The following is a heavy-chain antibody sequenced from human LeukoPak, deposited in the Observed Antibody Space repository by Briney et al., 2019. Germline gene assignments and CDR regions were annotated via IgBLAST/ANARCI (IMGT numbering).Heavy chain of an antibody. CDR3: AKGTERYREVSSFDS. CDR2: INRGGGGT. Sequence: GGSLRLSCAASGFTFTTFTMNWVRQAPGKGLEWVSAINRGGGGTYYADFVKGRFTISRDNSENTLYLQMNSLRAEDTATYYWAKGTERYREVSSFDSWGQGTQATVSS. CDR1: GFTFTTFT. J-gene: IGHJ4*02. V-gene: IGHV3-23*01. D-gene: IGHD3-10*01.